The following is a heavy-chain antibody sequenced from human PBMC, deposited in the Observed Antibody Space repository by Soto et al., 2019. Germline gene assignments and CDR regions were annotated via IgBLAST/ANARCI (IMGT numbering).Heavy chain of an antibody. CDR2: ISGYNGDT. V-gene: IGHV1-18*01. CDR3: AKNGQPPYYYYGLDV. Sequence: QGQLVQSGGEVKKSGASVKVSCKASGYTFSRYGISWVRQAPGQGLEWMGWISGYNGDTNYAQKFQGRVTMTIDTAXXTAYMELRSLTSDDTAVYYCAKNGQPPYYYYGLDVWGQGTTVTVSS. D-gene: IGHD2-8*01. CDR1: GYTFSRYG. J-gene: IGHJ6*02.